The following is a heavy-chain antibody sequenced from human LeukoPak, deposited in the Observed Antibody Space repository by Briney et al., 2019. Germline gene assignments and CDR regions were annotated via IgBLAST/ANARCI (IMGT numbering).Heavy chain of an antibody. CDR1: GYTFTGYY. V-gene: IGHV1-2*06. J-gene: IGHJ4*02. D-gene: IGHD3-22*01. Sequence: ASVKVSCKASGYTFTGYYMHWVRQAPGQGLEWMGRINPNSGGTNYAQKFRGRVTMTRDTSISTAYMELSRLRSDDTAVYYCARTTYYYDSSGYYYFHDYWGQGTLVTVSS. CDR3: ARTTYYYDSSGYYYFHDY. CDR2: INPNSGGT.